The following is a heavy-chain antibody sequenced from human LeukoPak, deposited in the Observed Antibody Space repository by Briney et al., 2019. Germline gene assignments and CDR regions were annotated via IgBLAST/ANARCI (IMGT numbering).Heavy chain of an antibody. CDR2: IKSKTDGGTT. CDR3: NILKRDISGTMGYYYGRDV. CDR1: GFAFSNAG. V-gene: IGHV3-15*01. J-gene: IGHJ6*04. D-gene: IGHD1-20*01. Sequence: GGSLRLSCAASGFAFSNAGMSWVRQARGKGVEWVGRIKSKTDGGTTDYAAPVKGRFTISRDDSKDTLYLQMHSLKTEDTAVHYCNILKRDISGTMGYYYGRDVWGKGTTVTVSS.